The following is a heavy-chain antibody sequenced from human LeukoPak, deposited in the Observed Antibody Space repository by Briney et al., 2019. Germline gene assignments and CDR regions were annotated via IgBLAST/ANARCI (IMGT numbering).Heavy chain of an antibody. CDR2: IIPIFGIA. CDR1: GRTFSSYA. J-gene: IGHJ4*02. Sequence: ASVKVSCKASGRTFSSYAISWVRQAPGQGLEWMGRIIPIFGIANYAQKFQGRVTITADKSTSTAYMELSSLRSEDTAVYYCARDARELPFDYWGQGTLVTVSS. D-gene: IGHD1-26*01. CDR3: ARDARELPFDY. V-gene: IGHV1-69*04.